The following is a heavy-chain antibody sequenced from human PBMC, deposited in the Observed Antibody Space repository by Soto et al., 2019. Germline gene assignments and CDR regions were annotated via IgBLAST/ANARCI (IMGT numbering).Heavy chain of an antibody. J-gene: IGHJ5*02. CDR1: GYTFTSYG. CDR3: ARGCSGGSCYYHWFDP. V-gene: IGHV1-18*01. CDR2: ISAYNGNT. D-gene: IGHD2-15*01. Sequence: ASVKVSCKASGYTFTSYGISWVRQAPGQGLEWMGWISAYNGNTNYAQKLQGRVTMTTDTSTSTAYMELRSLRSDDTAVYYCARGCSGGSCYYHWFDPWGQGTLVTVSS.